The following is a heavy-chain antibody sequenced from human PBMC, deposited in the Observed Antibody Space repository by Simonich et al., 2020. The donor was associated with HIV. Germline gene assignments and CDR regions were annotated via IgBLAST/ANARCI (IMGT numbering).Heavy chain of an antibody. CDR2: INHSGNT. Sequence: QVQLQQWGAGLLKPSETLSLTCAVYGGSFSGDYWSWIRQPPGKGLEWIGEINHSGNTNDTPSRNSRATITVDKAKNQFSLKLSSVTAADTAIYYCARRDRELILYFDYWGQGNLVTVSS. CDR3: ARRDRELILYFDY. D-gene: IGHD3-3*01. V-gene: IGHV4-34*04. J-gene: IGHJ4*02. CDR1: GGSFSGDY.